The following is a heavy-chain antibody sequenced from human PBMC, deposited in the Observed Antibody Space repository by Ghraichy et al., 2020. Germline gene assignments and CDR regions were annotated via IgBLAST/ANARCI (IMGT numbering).Heavy chain of an antibody. V-gene: IGHV2-5*02. CDR1: GFSLNTNGVG. D-gene: IGHD5-24*01. CDR2: IYWDDDK. CDR3: AHNQATRGTFHGGGFDP. J-gene: IGHJ5*02. Sequence: SGPTLVKPTQTLTLTCTFSGFSLNTNGVGVGWIRQPPGKALEWLALIYWDDDKRYSPSLKSRLTIIKDTSKNQVVLTLTNVDPVDTATYYCAHNQATRGTFHGGGFDPWGQGTLVTVSS.